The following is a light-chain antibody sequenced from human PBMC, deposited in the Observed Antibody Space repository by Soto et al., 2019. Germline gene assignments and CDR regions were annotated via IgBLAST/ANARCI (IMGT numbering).Light chain of an antibody. CDR2: DTS. CDR3: LRLFSDCRV. CDR1: TGAVTGGHF. V-gene: IGLV7-46*01. Sequence: QAVVTQQPSLTVSPGGTVTLTCASSTGAVTGGHFPYWFQKKPGQAPRTLIYDTSNKQSWTPARFSGSLLAGKAALTLSGAQPEDESEYYCLRLFSDCRVFGGGTKLTVL. J-gene: IGLJ2*01.